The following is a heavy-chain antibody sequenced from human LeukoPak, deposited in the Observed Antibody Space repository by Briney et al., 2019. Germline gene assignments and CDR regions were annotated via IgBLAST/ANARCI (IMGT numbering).Heavy chain of an antibody. CDR2: MNPISGIT. CDR3: ARGVGAPAVFDP. CDR1: GYTFTRYD. V-gene: IGHV1-8*01. J-gene: IGHJ5*02. D-gene: IGHD1-26*01. Sequence: ASLKGSCTTSGYTFTRYDINWVRQAPGQGLEWMGWMNPISGITGYAQTFQGRVTMTRNTSISTAYTELTSLRSEDTAVYYCARGVGAPAVFDPWGQGTLVTVSS.